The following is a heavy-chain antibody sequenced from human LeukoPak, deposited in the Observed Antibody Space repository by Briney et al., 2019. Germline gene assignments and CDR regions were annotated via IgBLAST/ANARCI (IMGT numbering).Heavy chain of an antibody. CDR2: VSGSNGHE. CDR3: ARDRVVGAIDGFDI. D-gene: IGHD1-26*01. J-gene: IGHJ3*02. Sequence: ASVKVSCKASGYFFPSYGINWVRQAPGQGLEWMGWVSGSNGHENYGKKFQGRVTMTTETSTSAAYMELRSLRSDDTAVYYCARDRVVGAIDGFDIWGQGTMVTVSS. CDR1: GYFFPSYG. V-gene: IGHV1-18*01.